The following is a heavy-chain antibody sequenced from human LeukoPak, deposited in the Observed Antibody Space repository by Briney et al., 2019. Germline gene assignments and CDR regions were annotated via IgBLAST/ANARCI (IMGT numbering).Heavy chain of an antibody. Sequence: GGSLRLSCAPSGFTFSRHTMNWVREAPGKGLEWVSSISSGSHYIFYADSVKGRFTISRDNAKNSLYLQMSSLRAEDTAVYYCAKALATRHMDVWGQGTTVSVSS. CDR2: ISSGSHYI. CDR1: GFTFSRHT. V-gene: IGHV3-21*01. CDR3: AKALATRHMDV. J-gene: IGHJ6*02.